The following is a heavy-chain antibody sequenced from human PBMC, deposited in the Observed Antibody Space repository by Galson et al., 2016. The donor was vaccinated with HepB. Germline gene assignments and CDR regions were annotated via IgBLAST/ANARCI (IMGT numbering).Heavy chain of an antibody. J-gene: IGHJ4*02. Sequence: SLRLSCAASGFTFSSYSMNWVRQAPGKGLEWVSGINSSGSNTYYADSVKGRSTISRDNSKNTLYLQMNSLRVEDSAVYYCAKGKRYSASGSYYVDYWGQGTLVTVSS. V-gene: IGHV3-23*01. CDR2: INSSGSNT. D-gene: IGHD3-10*01. CDR1: GFTFSSYS. CDR3: AKGKRYSASGSYYVDY.